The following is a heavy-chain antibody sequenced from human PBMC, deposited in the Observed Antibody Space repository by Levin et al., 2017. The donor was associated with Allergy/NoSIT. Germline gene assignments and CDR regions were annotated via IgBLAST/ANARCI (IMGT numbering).Heavy chain of an antibody. D-gene: IGHD5-18*01. CDR2: IYSDGST. V-gene: IGHV3-53*01. Sequence: GESLKISCAASGFTVSSNYMTWVRQAPGKGLELVSLIYSDGSTYYADSVKGRFTISRDNSKNTLYLQMNSLRAEDTAVYYCARARGYSYGPRDYYYYYMDVWGKGTTVTVSS. CDR3: ARARGYSYGPRDYYYYYMDV. CDR1: GFTVSSNY. J-gene: IGHJ6*03.